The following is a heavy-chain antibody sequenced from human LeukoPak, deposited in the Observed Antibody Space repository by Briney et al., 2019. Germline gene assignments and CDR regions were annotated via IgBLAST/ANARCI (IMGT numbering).Heavy chain of an antibody. V-gene: IGHV3-21*01. CDR2: ISSSSSYI. CDR3: ARGTYYDYVWGSSLGDY. D-gene: IGHD3-16*01. Sequence: GGSLRLSCAASGFTFSSYSMNWVRQAPGKRLEWVSSISSSSSYIYYADSVKGRFTISRDNAKNSLYLQMNSLRAEDTAVYYCARGTYYDYVWGSSLGDYWGQGTLVTVSS. CDR1: GFTFSSYS. J-gene: IGHJ4*02.